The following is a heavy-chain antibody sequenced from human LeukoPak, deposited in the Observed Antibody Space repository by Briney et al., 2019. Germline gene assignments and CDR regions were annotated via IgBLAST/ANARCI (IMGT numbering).Heavy chain of an antibody. D-gene: IGHD1-26*01. CDR1: SGSISSYDYY. J-gene: IGHJ4*02. V-gene: IGHV4-31*03. Sequence: TLSLTCTVSSGSISSYDYYWTWIRQHPGKGLEWIGYIYHSGTTYYNPSLKSRVTISVDTSENQFSLKLTSVTAADLAMYYCARYSGNYRFFDYWGQGTLVTVSS. CDR3: ARYSGNYRFFDY. CDR2: IYHSGTT.